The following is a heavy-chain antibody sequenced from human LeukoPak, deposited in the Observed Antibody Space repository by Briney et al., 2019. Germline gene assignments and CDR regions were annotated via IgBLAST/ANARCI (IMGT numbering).Heavy chain of an antibody. V-gene: IGHV3-7*01. D-gene: IGHD3-3*01. CDR3: ATDRGWRTSGYYLYYFEY. Sequence: GGSLRLSCATSGFSFGSYAMSWVRQAPGKGLEWVASIKHDGSEKYYVDSVRGRFTISRDNTKNSLYLQMSSLRAEDTAVYYCATDRGWRTSGYYLYYFEYWGQGTLVTFSS. CDR1: GFSFGSYA. J-gene: IGHJ4*02. CDR2: IKHDGSEK.